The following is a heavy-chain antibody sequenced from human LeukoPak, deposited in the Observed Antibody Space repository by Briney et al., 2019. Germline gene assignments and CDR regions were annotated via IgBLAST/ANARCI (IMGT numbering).Heavy chain of an antibody. J-gene: IGHJ3*02. CDR3: ARDWRDYYDSSGYYWDDAFDI. Sequence: SQTLSLTCTVSGGSISSGSYYWSWIRQPAGKGLEWIGRIYTSGSTNYNPSLKSRVTISVDTSKNQFSLKLSSVTAADTAVYYCARDWRDYYDSSGYYWDDAFDIWGQGTMVTVSS. V-gene: IGHV4-61*02. CDR1: GGSISSGSYY. CDR2: IYTSGST. D-gene: IGHD3-22*01.